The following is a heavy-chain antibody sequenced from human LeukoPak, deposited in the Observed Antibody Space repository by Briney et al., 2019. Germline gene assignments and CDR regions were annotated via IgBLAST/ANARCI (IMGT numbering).Heavy chain of an antibody. CDR1: GGTFSSYA. Sequence: SVKVSCTASGGTFSSYAISWVRQAPGQGLEWMGGIIPIFGTANYAQKFQGRVTITADESTGTAYMELSSLRSEDTAVYYCARENPMIAYGGMDVWGQETTVTVSS. CDR2: IIPIFGTA. J-gene: IGHJ6*02. V-gene: IGHV1-69*13. CDR3: ARENPMIAYGGMDV. D-gene: IGHD3-22*01.